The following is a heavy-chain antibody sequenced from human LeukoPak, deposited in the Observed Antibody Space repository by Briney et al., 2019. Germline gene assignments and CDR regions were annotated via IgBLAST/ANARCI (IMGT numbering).Heavy chain of an antibody. D-gene: IGHD3-3*01. CDR1: GFTFSSYE. J-gene: IGHJ5*02. CDR3: ARDRYDFWSGYSLNWFDP. Sequence: PGGSLRLSCAAPGFTFSSYEMNWVRQAPGKGLEWVSYISSSGSIIYYADSVKGRFTISRDNAKNSLYLQMNSLRAEDTAVYYCARDRYDFWSGYSLNWFDPWGQGTLVTVSS. CDR2: ISSSGSII. V-gene: IGHV3-48*03.